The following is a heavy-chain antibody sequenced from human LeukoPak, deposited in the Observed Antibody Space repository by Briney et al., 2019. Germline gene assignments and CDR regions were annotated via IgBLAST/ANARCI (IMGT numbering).Heavy chain of an antibody. J-gene: IGHJ1*01. V-gene: IGHV3-48*03. CDR1: GFTFSSYE. CDR3: ARYNVYYGSGSYPEYFQH. Sequence: GGSLRLSCAASGFTFSSYEMNWVRQAPGKELEWVSYISSSGSTIYYADSVKGRFTISRDNAKNSLYLQMNSLRAEDTAVYYCARYNVYYGSGSYPEYFQHWGQGTLVTVSS. D-gene: IGHD3-10*01. CDR2: ISSSGSTI.